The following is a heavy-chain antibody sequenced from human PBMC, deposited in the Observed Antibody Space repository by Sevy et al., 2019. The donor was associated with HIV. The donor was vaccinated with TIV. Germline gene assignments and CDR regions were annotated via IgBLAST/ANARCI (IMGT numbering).Heavy chain of an antibody. V-gene: IGHV4-59*01. D-gene: IGHD6-19*01. CDR2: VHNGGST. Sequence: SETLSLTCTVSGDSITSYYWAWIRQPPGKGLEWIGNVHNGGSTNYNPPLMSRFTISVDTTNNQVSLKLGSVTVADTAVYFCARPHTSGWTRFEHWGQGILVTVSS. J-gene: IGHJ4*02. CDR3: ARPHTSGWTRFEH. CDR1: GDSITSYY.